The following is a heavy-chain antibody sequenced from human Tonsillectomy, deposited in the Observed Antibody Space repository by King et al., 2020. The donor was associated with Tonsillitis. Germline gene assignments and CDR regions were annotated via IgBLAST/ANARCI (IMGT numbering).Heavy chain of an antibody. CDR1: GYIFTSYW. CDR3: ARQGDHYFGSGSFTD. Sequence: QLVQSGAEVKKPGESLKISCQGSGYIFTSYWIGWVRQMPGKGLEWRGIIHPGDSDTRYSPSFQGQVAISADRSIGTAYLQWSSLKASDTAIYYCARQGDHYFGSGSFTDWGQGTLVTVSS. J-gene: IGHJ4*02. V-gene: IGHV5-51*01. CDR2: IHPGDSDT. D-gene: IGHD3-10*01.